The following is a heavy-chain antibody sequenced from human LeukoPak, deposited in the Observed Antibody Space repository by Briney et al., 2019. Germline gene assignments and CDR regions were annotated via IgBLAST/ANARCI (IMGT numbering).Heavy chain of an antibody. D-gene: IGHD3-22*01. V-gene: IGHV3-11*01. CDR3: ARAGGYYDSSGYFH. Sequence: GGSLRLSCAASGFTFSDYYMSWIRQAPGKGLEWVSYISSGSTIYYADSVKGRFTISRDNAKNSLYLQMNSLRAEDTAAYYCARAGGYYDSSGYFHWGQGTLVTVSS. J-gene: IGHJ4*02. CDR1: GFTFSDYY. CDR2: ISSGSTI.